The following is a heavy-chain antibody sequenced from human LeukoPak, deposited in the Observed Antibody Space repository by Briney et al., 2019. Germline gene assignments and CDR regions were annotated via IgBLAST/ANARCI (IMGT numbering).Heavy chain of an antibody. CDR1: GFTVSSNF. CDR2: IYSGGST. V-gene: IGHV3-53*01. J-gene: IGHJ4*02. CDR3: TRRFDY. Sequence: GGSLRLSCAASGFTVSSNFLSWVRQAPGKGLEWVSLIYSGGSTDYTDSVKGRFTISKDNAKNSLYLQMNSLRTEDTAVYYCTRRFDYWGQGTLVTVSS.